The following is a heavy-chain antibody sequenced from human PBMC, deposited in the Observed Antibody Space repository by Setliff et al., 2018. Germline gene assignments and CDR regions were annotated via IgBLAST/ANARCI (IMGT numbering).Heavy chain of an antibody. Sequence: GGSLRLSCATSGFTFRDYSLTWVRQAPGKGLEWVSGIIQSGATFYADSVKGRFTISRDNSKSSVFLHINSVTAEDTAIYYCAKDRVNDGVWDFDSWGPGILVTVSS. CDR3: AKDRVNDGVWDFDS. CDR1: GFTFRDYS. J-gene: IGHJ4*02. D-gene: IGHD2-8*01. V-gene: IGHV3-23*01. CDR2: IIQSGAT.